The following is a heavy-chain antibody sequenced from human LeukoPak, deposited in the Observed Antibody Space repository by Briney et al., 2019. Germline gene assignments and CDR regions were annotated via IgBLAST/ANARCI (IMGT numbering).Heavy chain of an antibody. Sequence: WGTLRLSCAPSEFPFSSHWMYWVRQAPGKGLFWFTRHSGDGSTTRHAHSVKCRFTISRENAKSTLYLQIDIQPVTTTDLHYCARRIASSRSVAIDLWGRGTLVVVSS. CDR3: ARRIASSRSVAIDL. CDR1: EFPFSSHW. D-gene: IGHD2/OR15-2a*01. CDR2: HSGDGSTT. J-gene: IGHJ4*02. V-gene: IGHV3-74*01.